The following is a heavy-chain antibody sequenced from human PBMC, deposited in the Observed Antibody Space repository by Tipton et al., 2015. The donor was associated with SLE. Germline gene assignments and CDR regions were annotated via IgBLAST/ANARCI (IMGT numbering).Heavy chain of an antibody. Sequence: QSGAEVKKPGASVKVSCKASGYTFTSYGISWVRQAPGQGLEWMGGISAYNGNTNYAQKLQGRVTMNTDTSTTTAYMELKSLRSDDTAVYYCAREGDSYGYVAALHYVDYWGKGILVTVAS. CDR3: AREGDSYGYVAALHYVDY. D-gene: IGHD5-18*01. CDR2: ISAYNGNT. J-gene: IGHJ4*02. V-gene: IGHV1-18*01. CDR1: GYTFTSYG.